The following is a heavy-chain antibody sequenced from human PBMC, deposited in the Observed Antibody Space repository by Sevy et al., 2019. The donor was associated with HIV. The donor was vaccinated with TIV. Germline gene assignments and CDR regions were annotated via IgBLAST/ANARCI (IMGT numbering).Heavy chain of an antibody. J-gene: IGHJ3*01. CDR3: ARDFLAVTSIPFHAFDL. CDR1: GYSFTGYY. V-gene: IGHV1-2*02. D-gene: IGHD2-21*02. Sequence: ASVNVSCKASGYSFTGYYLNWVRQAPGQGLEWMGWINPNTSDTTYSEKFEGRVTMTRDSSLSTAYLELRGLRSDDTAVYYCARDFLAVTSIPFHAFDLWGQGTLVTVSS. CDR2: INPNTSDT.